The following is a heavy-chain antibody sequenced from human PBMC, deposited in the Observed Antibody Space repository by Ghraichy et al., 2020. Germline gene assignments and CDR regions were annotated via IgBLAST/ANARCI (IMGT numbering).Heavy chain of an antibody. D-gene: IGHD3-16*01. V-gene: IGHV4-59*01. CDR1: GGSISIYY. CDR2: IYDSGIT. J-gene: IGHJ4*02. CDR3: ARDRELGY. Sequence: SETLSLTCTVSGGSISIYYWSWIRQPPGKGLEWIWYIYDSGITNYNPSLKSRVTISVDTSKNQFSLKLTSVTAADTAVYYCARDRELGYWGQGTLVTVSS.